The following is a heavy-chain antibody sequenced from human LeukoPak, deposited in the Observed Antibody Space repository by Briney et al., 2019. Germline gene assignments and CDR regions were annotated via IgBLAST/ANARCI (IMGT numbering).Heavy chain of an antibody. J-gene: IGHJ4*02. CDR3: ARVGLRVAARTNFDY. V-gene: IGHV1-2*02. D-gene: IGHD6-6*01. CDR2: INPNSGGT. Sequence: ASVKVSCKASGYTFTGYYMHWVRQAPGQGLEGMGWINPNSGGTNYAQKFQGRVTMTRETSISTAYMELSRLRSADTAVYYCARVGLRVAARTNFDYWGQGTLVTVSS. CDR1: GYTFTGYY.